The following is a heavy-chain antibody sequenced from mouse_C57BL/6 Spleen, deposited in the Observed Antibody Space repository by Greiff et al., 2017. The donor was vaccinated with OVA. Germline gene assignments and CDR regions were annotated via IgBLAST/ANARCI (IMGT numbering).Heavy chain of an antibody. CDR2: ISSGSSTI. Sequence: EVQLMESGGGLVKPGGSLKLSCAASGFSFSDYGMHWVRQAPEQGLEWVAYISSGSSTIYYADTVKGRFTISRDTAKNTLFLQLTRLGSEDAAMYYCARTEYGYGGGDWGQGTSVTVSS. D-gene: IGHD2-2*01. CDR1: GFSFSDYG. J-gene: IGHJ4*01. V-gene: IGHV5-17*01. CDR3: ARTEYGYGGGD.